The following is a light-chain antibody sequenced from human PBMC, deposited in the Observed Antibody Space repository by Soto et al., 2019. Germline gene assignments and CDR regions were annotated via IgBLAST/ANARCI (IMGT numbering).Light chain of an antibody. CDR2: GAS. CDR1: QSVSTN. Sequence: EIVMTQSPATLSVSPGKISTLSCRASQSVSTNLAWYQQKPGQAPRLLIYGASTRATGIPARFSGSGSGTEFTLTLSSLQPEAFAVSHCQHYNSWPRTWTFGHGTKVDIK. CDR3: QHYNSWPRTWT. J-gene: IGKJ1*01. V-gene: IGKV3-15*01.